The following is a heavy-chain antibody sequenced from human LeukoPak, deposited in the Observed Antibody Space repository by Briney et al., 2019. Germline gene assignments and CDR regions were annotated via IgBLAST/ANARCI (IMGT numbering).Heavy chain of an antibody. Sequence: TGGSLRLSCAASGFTFSSYGMHWVRQAPGKGLEWVAVIWYDGSNKYYADSVKGRFTISRDNSKNTLYLQMNSLRAEDTAVYYCARDLGYCSSTSCPMNYWGQGTLVTVSS. J-gene: IGHJ4*02. CDR3: ARDLGYCSSTSCPMNY. CDR1: GFTFSSYG. D-gene: IGHD2-2*01. V-gene: IGHV3-33*01. CDR2: IWYDGSNK.